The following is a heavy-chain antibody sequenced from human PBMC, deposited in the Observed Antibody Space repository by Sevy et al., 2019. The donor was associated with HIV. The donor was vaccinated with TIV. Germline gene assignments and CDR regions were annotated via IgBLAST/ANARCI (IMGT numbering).Heavy chain of an antibody. V-gene: IGHV1-8*01. Sequence: ASVKVSCKASGYIFTSYDINWVRQATGQGLEWMGWMNPNTDNTGYAQKFQGRVTMTRNTSISTAYMELSSLRSEDTAVYYCARSGDSSGLKTYFDYWGQGTLDTVSS. CDR2: MNPNTDNT. CDR1: GYIFTSYD. J-gene: IGHJ4*02. D-gene: IGHD3-22*01. CDR3: ARSGDSSGLKTYFDY.